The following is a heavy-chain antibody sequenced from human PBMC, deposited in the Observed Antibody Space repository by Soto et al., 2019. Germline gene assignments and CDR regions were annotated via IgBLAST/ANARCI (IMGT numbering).Heavy chain of an antibody. J-gene: IGHJ3*02. CDR1: GGSISSGGYY. CDR2: IYYSGST. V-gene: IGHV4-31*03. D-gene: IGHD4-17*01. CDR3: ARTFNNDYGDAFDI. Sequence: QVQLQESGPGLVKPSQTLSLTCTVSGGSISSGGYYWSWIRQHPGKGLEWIGYIYYSGSTYYNPSLKSRVTISVETSKNQFSLKLSSVTAADTAVYYCARTFNNDYGDAFDIWGQGTMVTVSS.